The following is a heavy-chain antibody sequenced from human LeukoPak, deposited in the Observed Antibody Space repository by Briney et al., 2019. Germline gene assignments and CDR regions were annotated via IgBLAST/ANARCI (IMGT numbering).Heavy chain of an antibody. D-gene: IGHD3-10*01. J-gene: IGHJ3*02. Sequence: GESLKISCKGSGYSFTSYWIGWVRQMPGKGLEWMGIIYPGDSDTRYSPSFQGQVTISADKSISTAYLQWSSLKASDTAMYYCARHGIWFGELFAAFDIWGQGTMVTVSS. CDR1: GYSFTSYW. CDR3: ARHGIWFGELFAAFDI. V-gene: IGHV5-51*01. CDR2: IYPGDSDT.